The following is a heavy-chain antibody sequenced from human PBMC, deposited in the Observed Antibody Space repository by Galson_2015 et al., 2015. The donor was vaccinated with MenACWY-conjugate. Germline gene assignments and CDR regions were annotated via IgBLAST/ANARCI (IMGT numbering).Heavy chain of an antibody. V-gene: IGHV3-48*02. CDR1: GFTFSSYR. D-gene: IGHD5-24*01. CDR2: ISTGSSAI. CDR3: ARDRADGYKQFFDY. J-gene: IGHJ4*02. Sequence: SLRLSCAASGFTFSSYRMNWVHQAPGKGLEWVSYISTGSSAIYYADSVKGRLTISRDNAKNSLYLQMNSLRDEDTAVYYCARDRADGYKQFFDYWGQGTLVTVSS.